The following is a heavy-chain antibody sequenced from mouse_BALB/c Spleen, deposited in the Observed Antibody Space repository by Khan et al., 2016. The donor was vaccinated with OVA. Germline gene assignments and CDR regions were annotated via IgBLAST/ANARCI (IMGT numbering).Heavy chain of an antibody. Sequence: QIQLLQSGAELTKPGASVKMSCKASGYTFTTYWMHWVKQSPGQGLEWIGWIDPSTGYTAYDQKFKDRATFTTDTSSSTAYMQLSSLTSEDSTDYCGATSGFYGTLAYWGQGTLVTVSA. CDR1: GYTFTTYW. J-gene: IGHJ3*01. V-gene: IGHV1-7*01. D-gene: IGHD2-1*01. CDR3: ATSGFYGTLAY. CDR2: IDPSTGYT.